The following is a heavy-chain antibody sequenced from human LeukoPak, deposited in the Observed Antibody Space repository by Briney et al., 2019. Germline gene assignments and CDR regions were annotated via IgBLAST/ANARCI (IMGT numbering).Heavy chain of an antibody. D-gene: IGHD4-23*01. CDR3: ASQNDYGGNCFFEY. CDR1: GFTFSSYW. J-gene: IGHJ4*02. Sequence: GGSLRLSCAASGFTFSSYWMSWVRQAPGKGLEWVANIKQDGSEKYYVDSVKGRFTISRDNAKSSLYLQMNSLRAEDTAVYYCASQNDYGGNCFFEYWGQGTWSPSPQ. V-gene: IGHV3-7*01. CDR2: IKQDGSEK.